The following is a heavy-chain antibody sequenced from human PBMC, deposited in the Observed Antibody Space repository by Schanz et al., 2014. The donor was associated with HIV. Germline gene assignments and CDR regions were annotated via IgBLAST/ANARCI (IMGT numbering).Heavy chain of an antibody. D-gene: IGHD3-22*01. Sequence: EVRLLESGGGLVQPGGSLRLACSASGFNFSNYAMHWVRQTAGKGLAWVSGFSGSAGSTYYADSVKGRFTISRDNSKNTLNLQMNSLRAEDTAVYYCAKGSGWLQFPCDNWGQGTLVTVSS. CDR3: AKGSGWLQFPCDN. V-gene: IGHV3-23*01. CDR1: GFNFSNYA. CDR2: FSGSAGST. J-gene: IGHJ4*02.